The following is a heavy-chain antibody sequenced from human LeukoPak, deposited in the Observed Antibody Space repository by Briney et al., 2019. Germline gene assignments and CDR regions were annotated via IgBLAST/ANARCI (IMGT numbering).Heavy chain of an antibody. Sequence: PSQTLSLTCTVSGGSISSGGYYWSGIRQHPGKGLEWIGYIYYSGSTYYNPSLKSRVTISVDTSKNQFSLKLSSVTAADTAVYYCARVGRGYYDSSGYYYYFDYWGQGTLVTVSS. J-gene: IGHJ4*02. CDR3: ARVGRGYYDSSGYYYYFDY. D-gene: IGHD3-22*01. CDR1: GGSISSGGYY. CDR2: IYYSGST. V-gene: IGHV4-31*03.